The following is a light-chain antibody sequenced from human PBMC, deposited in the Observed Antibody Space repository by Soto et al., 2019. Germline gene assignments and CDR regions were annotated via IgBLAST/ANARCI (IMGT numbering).Light chain of an antibody. J-gene: IGKJ2*01. V-gene: IGKV2-24*01. CDR1: HSLVHSDGNTY. CDR3: MQATQVPHT. Sequence: DIVMTQTPLASPVTLGQPASISCRSSHSLVHSDGNTYLSWLQQRPGQPPRLLIFKIVNRFTGVPDRFSGSGAGTDFTMKISRVEAEDVGVYYCMQATQVPHTVGQGTKLEIK. CDR2: KIV.